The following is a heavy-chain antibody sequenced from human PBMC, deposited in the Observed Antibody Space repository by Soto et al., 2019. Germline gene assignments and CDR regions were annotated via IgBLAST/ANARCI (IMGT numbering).Heavy chain of an antibody. CDR2: IRSKAYGGTT. J-gene: IGHJ4*02. D-gene: IGHD1-26*01. V-gene: IGHV3-49*04. CDR3: TRESESGSYDY. CDR1: GFTFGDYA. Sequence: PGGSLRLSCTASGFTFGDYAMSWVRQAPGKGLEWVGFIRSKAYGGTTEYAASVKGRFTISRDDSKSIAYLQMNSLKTEVTAVYYCTRESESGSYDYWGQGTLVTVSS.